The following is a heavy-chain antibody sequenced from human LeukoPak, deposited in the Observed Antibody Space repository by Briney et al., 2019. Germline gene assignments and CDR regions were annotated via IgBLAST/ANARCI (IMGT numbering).Heavy chain of an antibody. CDR3: ARDNYGDYGMDV. J-gene: IGHJ6*04. V-gene: IGHV3-53*01. D-gene: IGHD4-17*01. CDR2: IYSGGST. Sequence: GGSLRLSCAASGFTVSSNYMSWDRQAPGKGLEWVSVIYSGGSTYYADSVKGRFTISRDNSKNTLYLQMNSLRAEDTAVYYCARDNYGDYGMDVWGKGTTVTVSS. CDR1: GFTVSSNY.